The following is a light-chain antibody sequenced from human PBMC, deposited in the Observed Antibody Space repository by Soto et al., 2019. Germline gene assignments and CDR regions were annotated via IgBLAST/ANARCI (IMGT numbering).Light chain of an antibody. CDR1: QSVSSD. CDR2: DAS. J-gene: IGKJ1*01. V-gene: IGKV3-15*01. CDR3: QQYNNWPWT. Sequence: EMVMTQSPATLSVSPWERATLSCRASQSVSSDLAWYQQNPGQAPRLLIYDASTRATGISARFSGSGSGTEFTLTISSLQSEDFAFYYCQQYNNWPWTFGQGTKVDIK.